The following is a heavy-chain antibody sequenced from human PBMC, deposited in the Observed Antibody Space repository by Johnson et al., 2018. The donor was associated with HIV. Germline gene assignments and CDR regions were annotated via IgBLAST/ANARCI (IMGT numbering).Heavy chain of an antibody. J-gene: IGHJ3*02. V-gene: IGHV3-30*14. Sequence: QVQLVESGGGLVKPGGSLRLSCAASGFSFPDYYMSWIRQAPGKGLEWVAVISSDESYIHYGDSVKGRFIVSKDNSKNTLYLQMNSLRAEDTAVYYCATEARGVHGTLRFLEWSDGFDIWGQGTMVTVSA. CDR3: ATEARGVHGTLRFLEWSDGFDI. CDR1: GFSFPDYY. D-gene: IGHD3-3*01. CDR2: ISSDESYI.